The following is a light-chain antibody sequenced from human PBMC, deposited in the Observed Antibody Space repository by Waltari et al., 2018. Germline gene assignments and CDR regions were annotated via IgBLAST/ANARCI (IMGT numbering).Light chain of an antibody. V-gene: IGLV1-51*01. J-gene: IGLJ2*01. CDR3: ATWDSSLSAGVV. CDR1: SSNIWHNY. CDR2: DNS. Sequence: QSVSTPPPPVPATPRQKLTISCSRSSSNIWHNYVSCYQHLPGTAPKLLIYDNSKRPSGTPDRFSGSKSGTSATLGITGLQTGDEADYYCATWDSSLSAGVVFGGGTKLTVL.